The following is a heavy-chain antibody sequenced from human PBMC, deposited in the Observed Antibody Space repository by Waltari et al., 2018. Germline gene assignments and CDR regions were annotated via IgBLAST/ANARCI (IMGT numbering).Heavy chain of an antibody. CDR1: GGSISSYY. J-gene: IGHJ4*02. D-gene: IGHD4-17*01. Sequence: QVQLQESGPGLVKPSETLSLTCTVSGGSISSYYWSWIRQPAGKGLEWIGRIYTRGSTNYTPSLKSRVTIAVDTSKNQFALKLSSVTAADTAVYYCARDPGAYGNDYWGQGTLVTVSS. CDR2: IYTRGST. V-gene: IGHV4-4*07. CDR3: ARDPGAYGNDY.